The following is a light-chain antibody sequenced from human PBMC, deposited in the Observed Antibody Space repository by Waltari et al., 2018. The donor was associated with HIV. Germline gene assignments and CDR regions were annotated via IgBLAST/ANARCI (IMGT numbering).Light chain of an antibody. CDR3: QKYNSAPQI. J-gene: IGKJ2*01. V-gene: IGKV1-27*01. CDR1: QGISHY. Sequence: DIQMTQTPSYLSASVGDRVTITCRASQGISHYLAWYQQRPGKVPKLLIYAASTLQSGVPSRFSGSGSGTDFTLTISSLQPEDFATYYCQKYNSAPQIFGQGTKLEIK. CDR2: AAS.